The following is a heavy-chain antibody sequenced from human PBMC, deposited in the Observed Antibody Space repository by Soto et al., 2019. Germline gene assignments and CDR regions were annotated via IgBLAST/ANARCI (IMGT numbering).Heavy chain of an antibody. J-gene: IGHJ6*02. CDR3: ARDQVLVPAAIQYYYYGMDV. CDR1: GGTFSSYA. Sequence: QVQLVQSGAEVKKPGSSVKVSCKASGGTFSSYAISWVRQAPGQGLEWMGGIIPIFGTANYAQKFQGRVKITADKSTSTAYMELSSLRSEDTAVYYCARDQVLVPAAIQYYYYGMDVWGQGTTVTVSS. CDR2: IIPIFGTA. D-gene: IGHD2-2*02. V-gene: IGHV1-69*06.